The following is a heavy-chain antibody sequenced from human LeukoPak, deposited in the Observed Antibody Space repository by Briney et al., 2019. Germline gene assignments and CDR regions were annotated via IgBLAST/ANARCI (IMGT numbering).Heavy chain of an antibody. J-gene: IGHJ4*02. D-gene: IGHD5-12*01. V-gene: IGHV3-72*01. CDR3: ARESGTPDY. CDR2: ITTESNSYTT. CDR1: GFTFSDHY. Sequence: GGSLRLSCVGSGFTFSDHYMDWVRQAPGKGLEWVGRITTESNSYTTEYAASVKGRFTISRDDSKNAMYLQMNSLKIEDTAVYYCARESGTPDYWGQGTLVTVSS.